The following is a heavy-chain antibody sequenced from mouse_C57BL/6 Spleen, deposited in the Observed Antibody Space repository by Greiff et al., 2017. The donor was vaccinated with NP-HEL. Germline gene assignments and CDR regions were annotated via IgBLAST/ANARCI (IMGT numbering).Heavy chain of an antibody. Sequence: QVQLQQPGTELVKPGASVKLSCKASGYTFTSYWMHWVKQRPGQGLEWIGNFNPSNGGTNYNEKFKSKATLTVDKSSSTAYMQLSCLTSEDSAVYSCALITTVVAENFDVWGTGTTVTVSS. CDR3: ALITTVVAENFDV. J-gene: IGHJ1*03. CDR1: GYTFTSYW. CDR2: FNPSNGGT. V-gene: IGHV1-53*01. D-gene: IGHD1-1*01.